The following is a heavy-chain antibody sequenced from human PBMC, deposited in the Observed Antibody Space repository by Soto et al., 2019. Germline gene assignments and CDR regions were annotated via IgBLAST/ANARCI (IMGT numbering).Heavy chain of an antibody. Sequence: GASVKVSCKASGYTFTGYYMHWVRQAPGQGLEWMGWINPNSGGTNYAQKFQGWVTMTRDTSISTAYMELSRLRSDDTAVYYCARDRGYSYGSDYYYYGMDVWGQGTTVTVSS. CDR2: INPNSGGT. D-gene: IGHD5-18*01. J-gene: IGHJ6*02. CDR1: GYTFTGYY. V-gene: IGHV1-2*04. CDR3: ARDRGYSYGSDYYYYGMDV.